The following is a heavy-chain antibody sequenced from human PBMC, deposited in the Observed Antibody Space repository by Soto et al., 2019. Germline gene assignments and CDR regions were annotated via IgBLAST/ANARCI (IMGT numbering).Heavy chain of an antibody. D-gene: IGHD6-6*01. CDR2: TYYRSRFFS. CDR3: VRDRYSSSGWFDP. Sequence: SQTLSLTCAISGDSVSSNSAAWNWIRQSPSGGLEWLGRTYYRSRFFSDYAESVKSRIIINPDPSKNQFSLQLKSVTPEDTAVYYCVRDRYSSSGWFDPWGQGTPVTV. V-gene: IGHV6-1*01. J-gene: IGHJ5*02. CDR1: GDSVSSNSAA.